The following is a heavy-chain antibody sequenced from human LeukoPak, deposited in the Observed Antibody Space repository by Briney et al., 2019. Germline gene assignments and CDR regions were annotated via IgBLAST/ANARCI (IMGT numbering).Heavy chain of an antibody. V-gene: IGHV4-38-2*02. J-gene: IGHJ4*02. Sequence: SETLSLTCTVSGYSISSGYYWGWIRQPPGKGLEWIGSISHSGSTYYNPSLKSRVTMSVDTSKNQFSLKLSSVTAADTAVYYCARAYKYSSGWYISPPNIDYWGQGTLVTVSS. D-gene: IGHD6-19*01. CDR2: ISHSGST. CDR1: GYSISSGYY. CDR3: ARAYKYSSGWYISPPNIDY.